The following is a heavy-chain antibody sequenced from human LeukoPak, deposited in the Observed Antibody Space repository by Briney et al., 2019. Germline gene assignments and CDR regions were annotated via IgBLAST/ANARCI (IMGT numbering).Heavy chain of an antibody. CDR3: TTDDGGEQWLVFNY. CDR1: GFTFSNAW. J-gene: IGHJ4*02. Sequence: GGSLRLSCAASGFTFSNAWMSWVRQAPGKGLEWVGRIKSKTDGGTTDYAAPVKGRFTISRDDSKNTLYLQMNSLKTEDTAVYYRTTDDGGEQWLVFNYWGQGTLVTVSS. D-gene: IGHD6-19*01. V-gene: IGHV3-15*01. CDR2: IKSKTDGGTT.